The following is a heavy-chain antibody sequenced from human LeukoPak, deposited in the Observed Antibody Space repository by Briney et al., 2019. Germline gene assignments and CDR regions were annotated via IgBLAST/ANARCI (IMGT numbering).Heavy chain of an antibody. CDR3: ASLRLGYYYGSSGYYPPYYYGMDV. V-gene: IGHV4-34*01. D-gene: IGHD3-22*01. CDR1: GGSFSGYY. J-gene: IGHJ6*02. Sequence: SETLSLTCAVYGGSFSGYYWSWIRQPPGKGLEWIGEINHSGSTNYNPSLKSRVTISVDTSKNQFSLKLSSVTAADTAVYYCASLRLGYYYGSSGYYPPYYYGMDVWGQGTTVTVSS. CDR2: INHSGST.